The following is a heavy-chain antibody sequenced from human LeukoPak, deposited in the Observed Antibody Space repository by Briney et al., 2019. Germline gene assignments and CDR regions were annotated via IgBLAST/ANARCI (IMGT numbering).Heavy chain of an antibody. J-gene: IGHJ4*02. CDR2: ITSSGAYI. CDR1: GFTFNNYN. Sequence: GGSLRLSCAASGFTFNNYNMNWVRQAPGKALEWVSSITSSGAYIFYADSVKGRFTISRDNAKDSLYLQMNSLGPEDTAVYYCARGQSGYDSVDWGQGTLVTVSS. D-gene: IGHD5-12*01. CDR3: ARGQSGYDSVD. V-gene: IGHV3-21*01.